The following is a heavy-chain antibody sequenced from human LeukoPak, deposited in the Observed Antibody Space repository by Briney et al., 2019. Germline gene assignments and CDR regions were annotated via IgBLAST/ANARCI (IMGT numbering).Heavy chain of an antibody. V-gene: IGHV1-24*01. CDR3: ATIGNIYDSSGYYYFPV. J-gene: IGHJ4*02. CDR1: GYTLTELS. Sequence: ASVRVSCKVSGYTLTELSMHWVRQAPGKGLEWMGGFDPEDGETIYAQKFQGRVTMTEDTSTDTAYMELSSLRSEDTAVYNCATIGNIYDSSGYYYFPVWGQGTLVTVSS. D-gene: IGHD3-22*01. CDR2: FDPEDGET.